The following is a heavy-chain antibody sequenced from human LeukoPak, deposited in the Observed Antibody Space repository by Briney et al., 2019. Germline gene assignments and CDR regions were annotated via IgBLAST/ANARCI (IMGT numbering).Heavy chain of an antibody. CDR2: ISYDGSNK. CDR1: GFTFSSYA. J-gene: IGHJ4*02. CDR3: ARDRRQYQLLLREFDY. Sequence: GRSLRLTCAASGFTFSSYAMHWVRQAPGKGLEWVAVISYDGSNKYYADSVKGRFTISRDNSKNTLYLQMNSLRAEDTAVYYCARDRRQYQLLLREFDYWGQGTLVTVSS. V-gene: IGHV3-30*01. D-gene: IGHD2-2*01.